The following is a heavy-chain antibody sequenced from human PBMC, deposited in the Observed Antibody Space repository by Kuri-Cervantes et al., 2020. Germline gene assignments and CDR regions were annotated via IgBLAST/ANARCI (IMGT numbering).Heavy chain of an antibody. J-gene: IGHJ4*02. CDR3: ARDYYDSSGTFDY. CDR2: IYTSGST. Sequence: SETLSLTCTVSGGSIGSYYWSWIRQPAGKGLEWIGRIYTSGSTNYNPSLKSRVTMPVDTSKNQFSLKLSSVTAADTAVYYCARDYYDSSGTFDYWGQGTLVTVSS. V-gene: IGHV4-4*07. CDR1: GGSIGSYY. D-gene: IGHD3-22*01.